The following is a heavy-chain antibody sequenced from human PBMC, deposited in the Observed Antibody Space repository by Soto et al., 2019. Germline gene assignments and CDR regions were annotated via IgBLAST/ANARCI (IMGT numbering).Heavy chain of an antibody. CDR1: GYTFSSYA. CDR3: ARVRFGELV. V-gene: IGHV3-23*01. D-gene: IGHD3-10*01. CDR2: IGVGGGDR. Sequence: EVQLLESGGGLVQPWGSLRLSCAASGYTFSSYAMSLVRQAPGKGLEWVSIIGVGGGDRYYPESVKGRFTISRDNFRDTLYLEMNSRRDEDTAVYYCARVRFGELVWGQGTLVTVSS. J-gene: IGHJ4*02.